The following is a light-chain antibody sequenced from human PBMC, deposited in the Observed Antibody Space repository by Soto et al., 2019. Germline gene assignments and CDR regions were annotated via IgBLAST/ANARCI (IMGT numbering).Light chain of an antibody. CDR1: QSVSSSD. Sequence: EIVLTQSPGTLSLSPGERATLSCRASQSVSSSDLAWYQQKPGQAPRLLIYGASSRATGIPDRFSGSGSGTDFTLTISSLEPEDFAVYYCQHYGSSPLFTFGPGSKVDIK. CDR2: GAS. CDR3: QHYGSSPLFT. V-gene: IGKV3-20*01. J-gene: IGKJ3*01.